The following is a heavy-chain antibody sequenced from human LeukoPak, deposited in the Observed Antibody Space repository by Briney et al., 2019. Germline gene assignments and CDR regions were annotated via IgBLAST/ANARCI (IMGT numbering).Heavy chain of an antibody. J-gene: IGHJ5*02. Sequence: GGSLRLSCAASGFTFSSYGMHWVRQAPGKGLEWVAFIRYDGSNKYYADSVKGRFTISRDNSKNTLYLQMNSLRAEDTAVYYCAKDWRYYYDSSGYTNWFDPWGQGTLVTVSS. V-gene: IGHV3-30*02. CDR2: IRYDGSNK. D-gene: IGHD3-22*01. CDR3: AKDWRYYYDSSGYTNWFDP. CDR1: GFTFSSYG.